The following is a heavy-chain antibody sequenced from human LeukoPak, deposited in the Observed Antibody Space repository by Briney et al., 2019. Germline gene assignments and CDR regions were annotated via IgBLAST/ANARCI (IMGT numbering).Heavy chain of an antibody. V-gene: IGHV3-30*02. D-gene: IGHD6-13*01. Sequence: PGGSLRLSCAASGFTFSSYGMHWVRQAPGKGLEWVAFIRYDGSNKYYADSVKGRFTISRDNSKNTLYLQMNSLRAEDTAVYYCAKKGSSSWSHLYYFDYWGQGTLVTVSS. CDR3: AKKGSSSWSHLYYFDY. J-gene: IGHJ4*02. CDR1: GFTFSSYG. CDR2: IRYDGSNK.